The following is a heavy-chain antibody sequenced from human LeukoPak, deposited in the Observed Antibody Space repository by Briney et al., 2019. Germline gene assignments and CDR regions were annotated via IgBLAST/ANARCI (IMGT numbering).Heavy chain of an antibody. CDR3: ARDTIAVAGSYYYGMDV. Sequence: GGSLRLSCAASGYTVGSNYMSWVRQAPGKGLEWVSVIYSGGSTYYADSVKGRFTISRDNSKNTLYLQMNSLRAEDTAVYYCARDTIAVAGSYYYGMDVWGQGTTVTVSS. V-gene: IGHV3-66*01. CDR1: GYTVGSNY. CDR2: IYSGGST. J-gene: IGHJ6*02. D-gene: IGHD6-19*01.